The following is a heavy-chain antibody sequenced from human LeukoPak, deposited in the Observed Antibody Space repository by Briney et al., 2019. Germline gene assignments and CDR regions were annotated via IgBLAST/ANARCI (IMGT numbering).Heavy chain of an antibody. CDR1: GFTFSRFN. J-gene: IGHJ3*02. CDR3: AKDTVVGATRATDAFDI. D-gene: IGHD1-26*01. V-gene: IGHV3-30*02. CDR2: IWYDGTDT. Sequence: GGSLRLSCVASGFTFSRFNMHWVRQAPGKGLEWVALIWYDGTDTYYADAVKGRFTISRDDSKNTVYLQMNSLRAEDTAVYYCAKDTVVGATRATDAFDIWGQGTMVTVSS.